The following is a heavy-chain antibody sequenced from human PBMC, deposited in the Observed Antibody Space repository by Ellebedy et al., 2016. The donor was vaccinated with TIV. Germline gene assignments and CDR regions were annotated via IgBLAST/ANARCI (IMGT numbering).Heavy chain of an antibody. J-gene: IGHJ4*02. V-gene: IGHV7-4-1*02. CDR3: ARNHYDFLTAYAHPPNY. Sequence: AASVKVSCKASGYTFTGYAMNWVRQAPGQGLEWMGWINTNTGNPTYAQAFTGRFVFSLDTSVSTAYLQISSLKAEDTAVYYCARNHYDFLTAYAHPPNYWGQGTLVTVSS. CDR2: INTNTGNP. CDR1: GYTFTGYA. D-gene: IGHD3-9*01.